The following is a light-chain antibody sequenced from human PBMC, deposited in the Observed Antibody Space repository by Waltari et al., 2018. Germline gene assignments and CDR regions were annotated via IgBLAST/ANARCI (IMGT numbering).Light chain of an antibody. CDR2: AAS. Sequence: DIQMTQSPSSLSASVGDRVTITCRASQGISNSLAWYQQKPGKAPKLLLYAASRLESGVPSRFRGSGSGTDYTLTISSLQPEDCATYYCQQYYRTPWTFGQGTKVEIK. CDR1: QGISNS. J-gene: IGKJ1*01. CDR3: QQYYRTPWT. V-gene: IGKV1-NL1*01.